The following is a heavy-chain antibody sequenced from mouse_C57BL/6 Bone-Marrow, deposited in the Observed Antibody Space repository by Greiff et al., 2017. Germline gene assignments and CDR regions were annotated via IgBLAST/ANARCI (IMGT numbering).Heavy chain of an antibody. D-gene: IGHD4-1*01. Sequence: EVQLQQSGPVLVKPGASVKMSCKASGYTFTDYYMNWVKQSHGKSLEWIGVINPYNGGTSYNQKFKGKATLTVDKSSSTAYMELNSLTSEDSAVYYCARSSWGSFDDWGQGTTLTVSS. CDR2: INPYNGGT. CDR1: GYTFTDYY. V-gene: IGHV1-19*01. J-gene: IGHJ2*01. CDR3: ARSSWGSFDD.